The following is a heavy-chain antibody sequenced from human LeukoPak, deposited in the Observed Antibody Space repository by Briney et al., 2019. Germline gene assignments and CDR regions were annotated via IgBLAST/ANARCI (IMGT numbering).Heavy chain of an antibody. CDR1: GGSISSYY. D-gene: IGHD3-3*01. J-gene: IGHJ6*03. CDR3: ARAPPVGEDYYYYYYIGV. V-gene: IGHV4-59*01. Sequence: PAETLSLTCTVSGGSISSYYWSWIRQPPGKGLEWIGYIYYSGSTNYNPSLKSRVTISVDTSKNQFSLKLSSVTAADTAVYYCARAPPVGEDYYYYYYIGVWGTLATVTVSS. CDR2: IYYSGST.